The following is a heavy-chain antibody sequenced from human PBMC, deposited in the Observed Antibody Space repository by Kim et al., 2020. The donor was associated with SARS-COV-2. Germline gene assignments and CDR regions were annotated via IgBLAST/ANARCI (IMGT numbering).Heavy chain of an antibody. J-gene: IGHJ4*02. Sequence: SETLSLTCAVYGGSFSGYYWSWIRQPPGKGLEWIGEINHSGSTNYNPSLKSRVTISVDTSKNQFSLKLSSVTAADTAVYYCARGPRASYSSGWYSYYFDYWGQGTLVTVSS. V-gene: IGHV4-34*01. CDR2: INHSGST. D-gene: IGHD6-19*01. CDR3: ARGPRASYSSGWYSYYFDY. CDR1: GGSFSGYY.